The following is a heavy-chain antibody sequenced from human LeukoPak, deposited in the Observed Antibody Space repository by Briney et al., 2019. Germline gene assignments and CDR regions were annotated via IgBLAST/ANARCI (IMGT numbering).Heavy chain of an antibody. D-gene: IGHD3-3*01. J-gene: IGHJ3*02. V-gene: IGHV3-74*01. CDR2: INSDGSST. CDR3: ARDRARGDFWSGRAPHDAFDI. Sequence: GGSLRLSCAASGFTFSSYWMHWVRQAPGKGLVWVSHINSDGSSTTYADSVKGRFTISRDNAKNTLYLQMNSLRAEDTAVYYCARDRARGDFWSGRAPHDAFDIWGQGTMVTVSS. CDR1: GFTFSSYW.